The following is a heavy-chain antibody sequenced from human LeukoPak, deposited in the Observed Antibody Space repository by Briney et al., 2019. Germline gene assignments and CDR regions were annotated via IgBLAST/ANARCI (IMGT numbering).Heavy chain of an antibody. CDR3: TRPIQNFDY. CDR1: GFTFSGSA. V-gene: IGHV3-73*01. Sequence: TGGSLRLSCAASGFTFSGSAMHWVRQASGKGLEWVGRIRSKANSYATAYAASVKGRFTISRDDSKNTAYLQMNSLKTEDTAVYYCTRPIQNFDYWGQGTLVTVSS. CDR2: IRSKANSYAT. J-gene: IGHJ4*02.